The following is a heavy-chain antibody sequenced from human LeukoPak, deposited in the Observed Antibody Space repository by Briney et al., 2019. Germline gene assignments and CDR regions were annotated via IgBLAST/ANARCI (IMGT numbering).Heavy chain of an antibody. D-gene: IGHD6-19*01. CDR2: ISPDGGNT. CDR1: GFTFSSYW. J-gene: IGHJ4*02. Sequence: GGSLRLSCAASGFTFSSYWMHWDRQAPGKGLVWVSRISPDGGNTDYAGSVKGRFTISRDNAKNTLYLQMNSLRADDTAVYYCARRGAVAATYYYDYWGQGTLVTVSS. CDR3: ARRGAVAATYYYDY. V-gene: IGHV3-74*01.